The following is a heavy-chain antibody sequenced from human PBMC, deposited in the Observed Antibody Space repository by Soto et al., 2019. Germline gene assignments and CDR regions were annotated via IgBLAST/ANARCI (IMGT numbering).Heavy chain of an antibody. J-gene: IGHJ4*02. D-gene: IGHD4-17*01. Sequence: SVKVSCKASGGTFSSYAISWVRQAPGQGLEWMGGIIPIFGTANYAQKFQGRVTITADESTSTAYMELSSLRSEDTAVYYCARGVSYGGPFDYWGQGTLVTVSS. CDR1: GGTFSSYA. V-gene: IGHV1-69*13. CDR2: IIPIFGTA. CDR3: ARGVSYGGPFDY.